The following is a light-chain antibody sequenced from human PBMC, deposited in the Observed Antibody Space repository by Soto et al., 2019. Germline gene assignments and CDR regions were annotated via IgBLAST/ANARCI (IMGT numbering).Light chain of an antibody. J-gene: IGKJ1*01. CDR2: WAS. CDR3: QQYCSSPWT. CDR1: QRVLYSSSNKNY. V-gene: IGKV4-1*01. Sequence: DIVMTQSPDSLAVSLGERATINCKSSQRVLYSSSNKNYLAWYQQKPGQPPKLLIYWASTRESGVPDRFSGSGSGTGFTLTISSLQAEDVAVYYCQQYCSSPWTFGQGTKVEIK.